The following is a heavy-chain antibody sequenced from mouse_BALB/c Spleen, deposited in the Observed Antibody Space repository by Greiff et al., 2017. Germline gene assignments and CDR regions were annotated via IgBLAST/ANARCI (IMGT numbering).Heavy chain of an antibody. J-gene: IGHJ2*01. CDR2: INPSTGYT. V-gene: IGHV1-7*01. CDR3: ARNYRYDGAFDY. Sequence: QVQLQQSGAELAKPGASVKMSCKASGYTFTSYWMHWVKQRPGQGLEWIGYINPSTGYTEYNQKFKDKATLTADKSSSTAYMQLSSLTSEDSAVYYCARNYRYDGAFDYWGQGTTLTVSS. CDR1: GYTFTSYW. D-gene: IGHD2-14*01.